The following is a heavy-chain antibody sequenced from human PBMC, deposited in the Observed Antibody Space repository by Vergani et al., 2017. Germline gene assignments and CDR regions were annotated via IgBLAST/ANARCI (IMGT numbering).Heavy chain of an antibody. D-gene: IGHD5-12*01. V-gene: IGHV4-38-2*01. CDR3: TRQPQEGASGPPSVPT. Sequence: QVRLEESGPGLVKPSETLSLTCSVSGYSIGSGFYWAWIRQSPGEGLQWLTSIHNRGKTYHNPSLKSRVSVSLDTSKNRFSLNLTSVTATDTAVYYCTRQPQEGASGPPSVPTWGQGISVIVSS. CDR1: GYSIGSGFY. CDR2: IHNRGKT. J-gene: IGHJ4*02.